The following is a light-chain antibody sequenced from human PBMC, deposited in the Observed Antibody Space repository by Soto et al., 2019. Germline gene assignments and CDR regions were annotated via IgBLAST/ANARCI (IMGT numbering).Light chain of an antibody. CDR2: AAS. Sequence: DILMTQSPSSLSASVGERVTITCRASQSISSYLNWYQQKPGKATELLIYAASSLQSGVQSRFSCSGAETDFTLTIRILQPEGFGKYYCQQSYSSRFTCVPGTKVDI. CDR3: QQSYSSRFT. J-gene: IGKJ3*01. CDR1: QSISSY. V-gene: IGKV1-39*01.